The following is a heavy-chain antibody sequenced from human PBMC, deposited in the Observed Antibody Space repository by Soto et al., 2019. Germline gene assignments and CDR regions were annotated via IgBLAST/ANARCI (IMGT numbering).Heavy chain of an antibody. V-gene: IGHV3-23*01. Sequence: EVQLLESGGGLVQPGGSLRLSCAASGFTFSDYAMAWVRQAPGKGLEWVSSISGSGGSAYYADSVQGRFTISRDNSKNXXYXQXXSLRAEDTAVYYCAKDPVGCSSTSCPYGSYYGMDVWGQGTTVTVSS. CDR1: GFTFSDYA. CDR2: ISGSGGSA. D-gene: IGHD2-2*01. J-gene: IGHJ6*02. CDR3: AKDPVGCSSTSCPYGSYYGMDV.